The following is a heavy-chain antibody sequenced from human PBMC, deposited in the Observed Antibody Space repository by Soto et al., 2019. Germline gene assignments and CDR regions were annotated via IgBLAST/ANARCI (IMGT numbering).Heavy chain of an antibody. Sequence: GGSLRLSCAASGLSFGDSAMSWVRQAPGKGLEWVSAVSGSGGSTYYADSVKGRFTISRDNSKNTLYLQMNSLRAEDTAIYYCAKDREWLVSPAINHWFDPWGQGTLVTVSS. CDR2: VSGSGGST. V-gene: IGHV3-23*01. CDR1: GLSFGDSA. J-gene: IGHJ5*02. CDR3: AKDREWLVSPAINHWFDP. D-gene: IGHD6-19*01.